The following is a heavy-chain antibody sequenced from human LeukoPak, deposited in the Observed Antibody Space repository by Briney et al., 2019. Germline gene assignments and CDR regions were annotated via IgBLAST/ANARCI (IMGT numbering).Heavy chain of an antibody. CDR3: ARVQSGSSDYYYYGMDV. Sequence: GGSLRLSCAASGFTFSNYAMSWVRQAPGKGLEWVSVIYSGGSTYYADSVKGRFTISRDNSKNTLYLQMNSLRAEDTAVYYCARVQSGSSDYYYYGMDVWGQGTTVTVSS. CDR2: IYSGGST. V-gene: IGHV3-53*01. D-gene: IGHD1-26*01. J-gene: IGHJ6*02. CDR1: GFTFSNYA.